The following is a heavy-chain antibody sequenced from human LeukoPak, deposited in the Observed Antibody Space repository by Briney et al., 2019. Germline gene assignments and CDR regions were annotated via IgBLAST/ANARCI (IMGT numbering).Heavy chain of an antibody. Sequence: GASVKVSCKASECIFTDYYIHWVRQAPGQGLEWLGWINPNSGGTNYAPKFQDRFTMTVDKSISTIYLELSRLTSDDTAIFYCAKSPDYSSPLLGFDYWGQGTLVTVSS. D-gene: IGHD4-11*01. V-gene: IGHV1-2*02. J-gene: IGHJ4*02. CDR2: INPNSGGT. CDR1: ECIFTDYY. CDR3: AKSPDYSSPLLGFDY.